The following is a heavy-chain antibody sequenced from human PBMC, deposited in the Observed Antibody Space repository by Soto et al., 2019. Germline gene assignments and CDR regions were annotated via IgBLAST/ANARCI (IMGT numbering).Heavy chain of an antibody. D-gene: IGHD1-20*01. J-gene: IGHJ6*03. V-gene: IGHV1-8*01. CDR1: GYTFTIYD. CDR2: MNPNSGNT. Sequence: GASVKVSCKASGYTFTIYDINWVRQATGQGLEWMGWMNPNSGNTGYAQKFQGRVTMTRNTSISTAYMELSSLRSEDTAVYYCARRFRITGTSYYYYYMDVWGKGTTVTVSS. CDR3: ARRFRITGTSYYYYYMDV.